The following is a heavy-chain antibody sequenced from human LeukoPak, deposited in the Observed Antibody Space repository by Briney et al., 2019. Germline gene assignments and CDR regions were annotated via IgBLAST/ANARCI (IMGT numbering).Heavy chain of an antibody. V-gene: IGHV4-34*01. Sequence: SETLSLTCAVSDESFSGYYWNWIRQPPGRRLEWIGEINYSGSTQYHPSLESRVTMSVDKSKKQVSLKLSSVTVADTAVYYCAREGRAGHNFASWGQGTLAIVSS. J-gene: IGHJ4*02. CDR3: AREGRAGHNFAS. CDR2: INYSGST. D-gene: IGHD6-13*01. CDR1: DESFSGYY.